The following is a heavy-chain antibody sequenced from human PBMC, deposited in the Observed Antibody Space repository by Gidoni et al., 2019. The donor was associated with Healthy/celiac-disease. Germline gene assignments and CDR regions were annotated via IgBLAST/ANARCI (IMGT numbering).Heavy chain of an antibody. Sequence: QVQLQESGPGLVKPSQTLSLTCTVSGGSISSGGYYWSWIRQHPGKGLEWIGYIYYSGSTYYNPSLKSRVTISVDTSKNQFSLKLSSVTAADTAVYYCAREGEGVVAPNWFDPWGQGTLVTVSS. CDR2: IYYSGST. V-gene: IGHV4-31*03. CDR3: AREGEGVVAPNWFDP. J-gene: IGHJ5*02. D-gene: IGHD3-22*01. CDR1: GGSISSGGYY.